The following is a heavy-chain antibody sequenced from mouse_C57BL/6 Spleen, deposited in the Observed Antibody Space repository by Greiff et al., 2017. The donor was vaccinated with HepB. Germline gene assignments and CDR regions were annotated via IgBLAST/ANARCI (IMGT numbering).Heavy chain of an antibody. D-gene: IGHD2-5*01. J-gene: IGHJ1*03. Sequence: EVNVVESGGGLVQSGRSLRLSCATSGFTFSDFYMEWVRQAPGKGLEWIAASRNKANDYTTEYSASVKGRFIVSRDNSQSILYLQMNALRAEDTAIYYCARDAFYSNYGYFDVWGTGTTVTVSS. V-gene: IGHV7-1*01. CDR2: SRNKANDYTT. CDR3: ARDAFYSNYGYFDV. CDR1: GFTFSDFY.